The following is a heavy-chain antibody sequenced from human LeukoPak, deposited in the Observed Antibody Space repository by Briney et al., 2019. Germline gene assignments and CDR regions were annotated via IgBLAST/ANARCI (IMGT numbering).Heavy chain of an antibody. D-gene: IGHD4-17*01. CDR3: ARDLPYGDYFPYGMDV. Sequence: GGSLRLSCAASGFTFSSYAMSWVRQAPGKGLEWVSAISGSGGSTYYADSVKGRFTISRDNAKNSLYLQMNSLRAEDTAVYYCARDLPYGDYFPYGMDVWGQGTTVTVSS. V-gene: IGHV3-23*01. CDR2: ISGSGGST. CDR1: GFTFSSYA. J-gene: IGHJ6*02.